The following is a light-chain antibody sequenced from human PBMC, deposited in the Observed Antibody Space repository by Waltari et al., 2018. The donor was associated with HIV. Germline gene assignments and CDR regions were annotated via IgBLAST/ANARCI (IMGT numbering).Light chain of an antibody. Sequence: SYELTQPPSVSVSPGQTARITCSGDALPKQYAYWYQQMPGQAPGLVIYKDSERPSGIPERFSGSSSGTTVTLTISVVQAEDEADYYCQSADSSGTWVFGGGTKLTVL. CDR1: ALPKQY. CDR2: KDS. CDR3: QSADSSGTWV. J-gene: IGLJ3*02. V-gene: IGLV3-25*03.